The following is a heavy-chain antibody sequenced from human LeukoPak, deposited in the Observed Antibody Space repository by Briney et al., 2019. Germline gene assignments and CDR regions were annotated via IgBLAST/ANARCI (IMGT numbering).Heavy chain of an antibody. D-gene: IGHD1-26*01. V-gene: IGHV3-48*03. CDR2: ISSSGSTI. Sequence: GGSLRLSCAASGFTFSSYEMNWVRQAPGKGLEWVSYISSSGSTIYYADSVKGRFTISRDNAKNSLYLQMNSLRAEDTAAYYCARGVVGATVDYWGQGTLVTVSS. J-gene: IGHJ4*02. CDR1: GFTFSSYE. CDR3: ARGVVGATVDY.